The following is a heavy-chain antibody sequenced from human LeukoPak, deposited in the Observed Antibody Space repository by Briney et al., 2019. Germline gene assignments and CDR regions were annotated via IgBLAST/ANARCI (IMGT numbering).Heavy chain of an antibody. CDR3: TRNSGWYGIS. Sequence: ASVKVSCKASGYTFTDYYMHWVRQAPGQGLEWMGWINPNSGGTNYAQKFQGRVTMTRDTSISTAYMELSSLRAEDTAVYYCTRNSGWYGISWGQGTLVIVSS. D-gene: IGHD6-19*01. V-gene: IGHV1-2*02. CDR1: GYTFTDYY. CDR2: INPNSGGT. J-gene: IGHJ4*02.